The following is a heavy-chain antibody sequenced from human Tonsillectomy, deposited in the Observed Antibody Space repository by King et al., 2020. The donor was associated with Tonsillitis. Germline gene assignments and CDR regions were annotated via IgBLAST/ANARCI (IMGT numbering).Heavy chain of an antibody. CDR1: GFTFNNYG. CDR3: ATGVWDHDAFDI. Sequence: VQLVESGAEVKKPGASMKVSCKASGFTFNNYGLTWVRQAPGQGLEWMGWVSAYNGKANYAQKLQGRVTLTTDTSTSTAYMGLRSLRSNDTAVYYCATGVWDHDAFDIWGQGTMVTVSS. CDR2: VSAYNGKA. J-gene: IGHJ3*02. D-gene: IGHD1-26*01. V-gene: IGHV1-18*01.